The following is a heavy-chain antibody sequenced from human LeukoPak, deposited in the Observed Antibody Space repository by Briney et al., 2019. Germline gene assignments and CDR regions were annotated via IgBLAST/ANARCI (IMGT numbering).Heavy chain of an antibody. D-gene: IGHD3-10*01. V-gene: IGHV4-34*01. CDR3: ARNGNSGDYKNKLDWYFDL. J-gene: IGHJ2*01. CDR2: INHSGST. Sequence: SETLSLTCAVYGGSFSGYYWSWIRQPPGKGLEWIGEINHSGSTNYNPSLKSRVTISVDTSKNQFSLKLSSVTAADTAVYYCARNGNSGDYKNKLDWYFDLWGRGTLVTVSS. CDR1: GGSFSGYY.